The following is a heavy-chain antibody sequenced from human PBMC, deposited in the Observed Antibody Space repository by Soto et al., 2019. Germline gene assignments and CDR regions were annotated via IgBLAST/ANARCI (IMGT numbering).Heavy chain of an antibody. V-gene: IGHV3-30*18. J-gene: IGHJ4*02. CDR3: AKDLGIAAPPLPTDY. CDR2: ISYDGSNK. D-gene: IGHD6-6*01. Sequence: GGSLRLSCAASGFTFSSYGMHWVRQAPGKGLEWVAVISYDGSNKYYADSVKGRFTISRDNSKNTLYLQMNSLRAEDTAVYYCAKDLGIAAPPLPTDYWGQGTLVTVSS. CDR1: GFTFSSYG.